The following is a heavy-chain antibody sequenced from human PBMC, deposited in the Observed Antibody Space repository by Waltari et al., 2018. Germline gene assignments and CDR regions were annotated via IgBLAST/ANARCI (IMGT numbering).Heavy chain of an antibody. CDR2: ISSSSRYI. CDR1: VLIFRGYG. CDR3: ARDAVTNFDWFDP. Sequence: EVQLVESGGGLVKPGGSLRRSCAASVLIFRGYGLNWVGRVPGKGLEWVSTISSSSRYIYYGDSVKGRFTVSRDNAKNSLYLQMDSLRGEDTGVYYCARDAVTNFDWFDPWGQGTQVTVSS. J-gene: IGHJ5*02. V-gene: IGHV3-21*01. D-gene: IGHD4-17*01.